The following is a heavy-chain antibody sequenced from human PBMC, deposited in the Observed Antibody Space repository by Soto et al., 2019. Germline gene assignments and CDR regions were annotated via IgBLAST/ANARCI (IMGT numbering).Heavy chain of an antibody. V-gene: IGHV3-23*01. J-gene: IGHJ5*02. CDR2: ISGSGGST. Sequence: PGGSLRLSCAASGFTFSSYAMSWVRQAPGKGLEWVPTISGSGGSTYYADSVKGRFTISRDNYKKTLYLQMNSLRAEDTAVYHCAKDPTTLNVPRGRGTPVTASS. CDR3: AKDPTTLNVP. CDR1: GFTFSSYA. D-gene: IGHD4-17*01.